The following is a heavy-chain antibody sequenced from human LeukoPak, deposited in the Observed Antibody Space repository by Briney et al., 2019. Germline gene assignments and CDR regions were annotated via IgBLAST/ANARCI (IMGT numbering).Heavy chain of an antibody. V-gene: IGHV3-23*01. CDR2: ISGSGVNT. CDR3: AKVNDFDY. D-gene: IGHD1-1*01. J-gene: IGHJ4*02. CDR1: GFTFSSYA. Sequence: GGSLRLSCAAPGFTFSSYAMSWVRQAPEKGLEWVSVISGSGVNTYYADSVKGRFTISRDNSKNTLYLQMNSLRAEDTAVYYCAKVNDFDYWGQGTLVTVSS.